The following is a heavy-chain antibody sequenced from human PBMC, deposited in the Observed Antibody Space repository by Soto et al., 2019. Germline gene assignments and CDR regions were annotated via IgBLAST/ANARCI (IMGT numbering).Heavy chain of an antibody. J-gene: IGHJ4*02. CDR1: GFTVSSNY. V-gene: IGHV3-23*01. D-gene: IGHD6-19*01. CDR3: AKDRSSGWSYFDY. Sequence: GGSLRLSCAASGFTVSSNYMSWVRQAPGKGLEWVSAISGSGGSTYYADSVKGRFTISRDNSKNTLYLQMNSLRAEDTALFYCAKDRSSGWSYFDYWGQGTLVTVSS. CDR2: ISGSGGST.